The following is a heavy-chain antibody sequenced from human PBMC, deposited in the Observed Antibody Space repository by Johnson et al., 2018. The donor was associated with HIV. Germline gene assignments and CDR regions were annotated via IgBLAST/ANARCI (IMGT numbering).Heavy chain of an antibody. J-gene: IGHJ3*02. V-gene: IGHV3-11*04. CDR1: GFTFSDYY. CDR3: AKARSSGQGAFDI. CDR2: ISSSGSTI. Sequence: QVQLVESGGGLVKPGGSLRLSCAASGFTFSDYYMSWIRQAPGKGLEWVSYISSSGSTIYYADSVKGRFTISRDNSENTLYLQMNSLRAEDTAVYYCAKARSSGQGAFDIWGQGTLVTVSS. D-gene: IGHD6-19*01.